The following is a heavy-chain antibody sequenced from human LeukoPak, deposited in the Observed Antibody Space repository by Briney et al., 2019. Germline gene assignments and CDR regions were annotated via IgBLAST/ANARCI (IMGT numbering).Heavy chain of an antibody. CDR3: VRVSGTDYYYYMDV. V-gene: IGHV4-59*01. D-gene: IGHD1-20*01. Sequence: SETLSLTCSVSGASISNDYWSWMRQPPGTGLEWIGYIYNIGSTKYTPSLKSRVTISRDTSRNQFSLELRSVTAADTAVYYCVRVSGTDYYYYMDVWGKGTTVTVSS. CDR2: IYNIGST. J-gene: IGHJ6*03. CDR1: GASISNDY.